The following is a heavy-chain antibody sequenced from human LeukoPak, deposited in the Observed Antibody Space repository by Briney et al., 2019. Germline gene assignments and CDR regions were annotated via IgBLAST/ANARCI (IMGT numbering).Heavy chain of an antibody. CDR3: AKDGYSSSWYDGYLQH. V-gene: IGHV3-9*01. CDR1: GFTFDDYA. J-gene: IGHJ1*01. D-gene: IGHD6-13*01. CDR2: ISWNSGSI. Sequence: PGGSLRLSCAASGFTFDDYAMHWVRQAPGKGLEWVSGISWNSGSIGYADSVKGRFTISRDNAKNSLFLQMNSLRAEDTALYYCAKDGYSSSWYDGYLQHWGQGTLVTVSS.